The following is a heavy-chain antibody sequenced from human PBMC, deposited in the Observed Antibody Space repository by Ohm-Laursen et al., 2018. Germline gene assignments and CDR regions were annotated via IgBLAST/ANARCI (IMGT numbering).Heavy chain of an antibody. J-gene: IGHJ5*02. V-gene: IGHV3-23*01. CDR3: AKGGTMTGTYRWFDP. CDR2: IGSGGANT. D-gene: IGHD3-9*01. Sequence: GSLRLSCAASGFTFSTSAMTWVRQTPGKGLEWVSGIGSGGANTYQADSVKGRFTISRDNSKNTLYLQMNSLRAEDTAVYYCAKGGTMTGTYRWFDPWGQGTLVTVSS. CDR1: GFTFSTSA.